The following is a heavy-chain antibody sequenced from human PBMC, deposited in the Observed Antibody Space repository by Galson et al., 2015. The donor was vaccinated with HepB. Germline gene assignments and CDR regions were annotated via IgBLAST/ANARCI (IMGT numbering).Heavy chain of an antibody. CDR3: ARETTIVGASNWFDP. D-gene: IGHD1-26*01. V-gene: IGHV3-30-3*01. J-gene: IGHJ5*02. Sequence: SLRLSCAASGFTFSSYAMHWVRQAPGKGLEWVAVISYDGSNKYYADSVKGRFTISRDSSKNTLYLQMNSLRAEDTAVYYCARETTIVGASNWFDPWGQGTLVTVSS. CDR2: ISYDGSNK. CDR1: GFTFSSYA.